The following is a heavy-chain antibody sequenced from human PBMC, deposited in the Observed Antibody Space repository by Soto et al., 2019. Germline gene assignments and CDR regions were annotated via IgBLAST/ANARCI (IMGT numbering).Heavy chain of an antibody. J-gene: IGHJ1*01. D-gene: IGHD6-6*01. CDR2: FDPEDGET. Sequence: ASVKVSRKVSGYTLTELSMHWVRQAPGKGLEWMGGFDPEDGETIYAQKFQGRVTMTKDTSTSTAYMELRSLRSDDTAVYYCARVSGIAARPLYFQHWGQGTLVTVSS. CDR1: GYTLTELS. V-gene: IGHV1-24*01. CDR3: ARVSGIAARPLYFQH.